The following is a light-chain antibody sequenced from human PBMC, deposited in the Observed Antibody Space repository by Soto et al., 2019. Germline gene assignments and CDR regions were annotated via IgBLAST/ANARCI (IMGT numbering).Light chain of an antibody. CDR3: QQYDSSPWT. V-gene: IGKV3-20*01. J-gene: IGKJ1*01. CDR2: GAS. Sequence: EIVLTQSPGTLSLSPGERATLSCRASQSVSSSFLSWYQQKPGQAPRLLIYGASNRATGIPDRFSGSGSGTDFTLTISRLEPEYFAVYYWQQYDSSPWTFGQGTKVEIK. CDR1: QSVSSSF.